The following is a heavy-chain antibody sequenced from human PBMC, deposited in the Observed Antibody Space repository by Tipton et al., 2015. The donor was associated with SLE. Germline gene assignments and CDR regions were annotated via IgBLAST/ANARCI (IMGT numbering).Heavy chain of an antibody. CDR3: AKEGGGYGGNSDAFDV. V-gene: IGHV3-48*03. CDR1: GFTFSIYD. J-gene: IGHJ3*01. D-gene: IGHD4-23*01. Sequence: GSLRLSCAASGFTFSIYDMSWVRQAPGKGLEWVSYISTGGTIFYYADSVKGRFTISRDNAKNSLYLQMNSLRAEDTAVYYCAKEGGGYGGNSDAFDVWGQGTMVTVSS. CDR2: ISTGGTIF.